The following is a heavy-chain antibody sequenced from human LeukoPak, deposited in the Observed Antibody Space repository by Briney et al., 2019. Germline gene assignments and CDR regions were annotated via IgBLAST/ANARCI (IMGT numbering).Heavy chain of an antibody. V-gene: IGHV4-34*01. CDR2: IDHNGNT. Sequence: SETLSLTCTLYVGSFSGYYWSWIRQPPGTGLQWIGEIDHNGNTNYIPSLKSRITISVDTSKNQFSLRLTSVTAADTAVYYCARDYGDVYDCGQGTLVTVSS. D-gene: IGHD5/OR15-5a*01. CDR3: ARDYGDVYD. J-gene: IGHJ4*02. CDR1: VGSFSGYY.